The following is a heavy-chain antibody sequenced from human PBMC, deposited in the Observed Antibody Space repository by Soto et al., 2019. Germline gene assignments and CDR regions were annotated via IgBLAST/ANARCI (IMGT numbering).Heavy chain of an antibody. CDR1: GYNFNTYW. V-gene: IGHV5-51*01. CDR2: IYPGDFDT. D-gene: IGHD5-18*01. CDR3: ARLLGYSYRDQEFLVS. J-gene: IGHJ4*02. Sequence: GESLKISCTGSGYNFNTYWIGWVRQMPGKGLEWMGIIYPGDFDTRYSQSFQGHLTMSVDKSINTAYLQWSSLETSDTAMYYCARLLGYSYRDQEFLVSWGPGTLLTV.